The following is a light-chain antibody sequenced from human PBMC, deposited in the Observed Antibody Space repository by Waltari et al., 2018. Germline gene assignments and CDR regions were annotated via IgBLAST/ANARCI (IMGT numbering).Light chain of an antibody. V-gene: IGKV1-39*01. Sequence: DIQLTQSPSSLSASVGDRVTITCRASQSINIYVNWYQQRPGKAPKLLINASSNLQSGVPSRCRGSGSGTDFTLTISNLQPEDFATYYCQQSYTTPTFGPGTKVDVK. J-gene: IGKJ3*01. CDR2: ASS. CDR1: QSINIY. CDR3: QQSYTTPT.